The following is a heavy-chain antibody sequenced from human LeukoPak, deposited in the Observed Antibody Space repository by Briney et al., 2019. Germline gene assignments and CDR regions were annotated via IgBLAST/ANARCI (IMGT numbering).Heavy chain of an antibody. CDR3: ARTIVVVPAAPLGKWVDYYYYYMDV. J-gene: IGHJ6*03. Sequence: PSETLSLTCTVSGGSISSYYWSWLRQPPGKGLEWIGYIYYRGSTNYNPSLKSRVTISVDTSKNQFSLKLSSVTAADPAVYYCARTIVVVPAAPLGKWVDYYYYYMDVWGKGTTVTVSS. CDR2: IYYRGST. CDR1: GGSISSYY. V-gene: IGHV4-59*01. D-gene: IGHD2-2*01.